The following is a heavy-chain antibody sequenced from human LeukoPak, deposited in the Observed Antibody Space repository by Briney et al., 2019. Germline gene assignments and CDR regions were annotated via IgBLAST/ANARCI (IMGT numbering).Heavy chain of an antibody. Sequence: AASVKVSCKASGYTFTGYYMHWVRQAPGQGLEWMGRINPNSGGTNYAQKFQGRVTMTRDTSISTAYMELSRLRSDDTAVYYCARNVVVPAAILPFDYWGQGTLVTVSS. CDR1: GYTFTGYY. J-gene: IGHJ4*02. D-gene: IGHD2-2*01. CDR2: INPNSGGT. V-gene: IGHV1-2*06. CDR3: ARNVVVPAAILPFDY.